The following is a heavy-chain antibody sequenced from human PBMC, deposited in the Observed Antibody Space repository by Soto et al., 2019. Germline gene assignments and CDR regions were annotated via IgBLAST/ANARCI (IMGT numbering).Heavy chain of an antibody. V-gene: IGHV4-30-4*01. CDR3: ARVRGAYYYDSSGYQLPELSFDY. CDR1: GGSISSGDYY. Sequence: PSETLSLTCTVSGGSISSGDYYWSWIRQPPGKGLEWIGYIYYSGSTYYNPSLKSRVTISVDTSKNQFSLKLSSVTAADTAVYYCARVRGAYYYDSSGYQLPELSFDYWGQGTLVTVSS. CDR2: IYYSGST. D-gene: IGHD3-22*01. J-gene: IGHJ4*02.